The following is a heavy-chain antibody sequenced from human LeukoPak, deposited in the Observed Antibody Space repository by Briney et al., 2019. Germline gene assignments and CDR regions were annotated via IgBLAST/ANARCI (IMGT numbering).Heavy chain of an antibody. Sequence: SGTLSLTCAVYGGSFSGYYWSWIRQPPGKGLEWIGEINHSGSTNYNPSLKSRVTISVGTSKNQFSLKLSSVTAADTAVYYCAREHTGFDYWGQGTLVTVSS. J-gene: IGHJ4*02. CDR1: GGSFSGYY. V-gene: IGHV4-34*01. CDR3: AREHTGFDY. CDR2: INHSGST. D-gene: IGHD1-14*01.